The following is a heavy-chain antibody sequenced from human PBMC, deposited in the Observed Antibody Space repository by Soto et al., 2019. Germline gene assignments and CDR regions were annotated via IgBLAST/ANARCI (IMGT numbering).Heavy chain of an antibody. Sequence: GASVKVSCKASGGTFSSYAISWVRQAPGQGLEWMGGIIPIFGTANYAQKFQGRVTITADESTSTAYMELSSLRSEDTAVYYCARGPLTLRRRREMASGYFDYWGQGTLVTVSS. D-gene: IGHD2-8*02. CDR3: ARGPLTLRRRREMASGYFDY. J-gene: IGHJ4*02. CDR1: GGTFSSYA. CDR2: IIPIFGTA. V-gene: IGHV1-69*13.